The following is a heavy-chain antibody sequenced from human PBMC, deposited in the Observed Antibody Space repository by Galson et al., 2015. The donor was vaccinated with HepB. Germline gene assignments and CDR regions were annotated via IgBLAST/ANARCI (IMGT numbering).Heavy chain of an antibody. D-gene: IGHD6-6*01. V-gene: IGHV3-30*18. Sequence: SLRLSCAASGFTFSSYGMHWVRQAPGKGLEWVAVISYDGSNKYYADSVKGRFTISRDNSKNTLYLQMNSLRAEDTAVYYCAKGHSSSSEWWGRDYYYYYMDVWGKGTTVTVSS. J-gene: IGHJ6*03. CDR3: AKGHSSSSEWWGRDYYYYYMDV. CDR1: GFTFSSYG. CDR2: ISYDGSNK.